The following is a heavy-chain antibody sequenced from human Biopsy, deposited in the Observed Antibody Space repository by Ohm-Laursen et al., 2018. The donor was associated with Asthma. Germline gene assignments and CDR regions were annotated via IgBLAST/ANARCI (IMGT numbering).Heavy chain of an antibody. CDR2: INSVFGTT. CDR1: GGTFNTYV. CDR3: ARKAGSCISRTCYSLDF. D-gene: IGHD2-2*01. Sequence: SSVKVSCKSLGGTFNTYVIGWVRQAPGQGLEWMGGINSVFGTTTYTQKFQDRVTINADDSTSTVYMELSSLRSEDTAVYYCARKAGSCISRTCYSLDFWGQGTLVTVSS. V-gene: IGHV1-69*01. J-gene: IGHJ4*02.